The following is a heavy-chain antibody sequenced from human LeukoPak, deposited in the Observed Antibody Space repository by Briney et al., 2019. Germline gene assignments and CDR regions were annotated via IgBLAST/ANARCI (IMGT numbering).Heavy chain of an antibody. CDR1: GHSISSYY. CDR3: ARTYYYDSSGYYYGWYFDY. V-gene: IGHV4-59*01. J-gene: IGHJ4*02. D-gene: IGHD3-22*01. CDR2: IYYSGST. Sequence: SETLSLTCTLPGHSISSYYWSWTRRPPGKGLEGIGYIYYSGSTNYNPSLKSRVTISVDTSKNQFSLKLSSVTAPDTAVYYCARTYYYDSSGYYYGWYFDYWGQGTLVTVSS.